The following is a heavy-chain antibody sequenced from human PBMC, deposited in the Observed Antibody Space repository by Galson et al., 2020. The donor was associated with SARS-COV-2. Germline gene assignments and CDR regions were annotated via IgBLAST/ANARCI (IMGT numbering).Heavy chain of an antibody. Sequence: KIGETLKISCTGSGYNFTSYWTGWVRQMPGKRLEWMGIIYPGDSDTRYSPSFQGQVTISADKSISTAYLQWSSLKASDTAMYYCARHVYPDDYSNYRPSYYFDYWGQGTLVTVSS. CDR1: GYNFTSYW. D-gene: IGHD4-4*01. CDR3: ARHVYPDDYSNYRPSYYFDY. J-gene: IGHJ4*02. V-gene: IGHV5-51*01. CDR2: IYPGDSDT.